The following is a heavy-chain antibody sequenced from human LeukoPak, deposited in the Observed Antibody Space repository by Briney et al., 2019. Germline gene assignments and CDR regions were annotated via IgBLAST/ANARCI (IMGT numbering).Heavy chain of an antibody. Sequence: GGSLRLSCAASGFTFSSCGIHWVRQAPGKGLEWVAVVSYDGSNKYYADSVKGRFTISRDNSKNTLYLQMNSLRPEDTAVYYCARRTPYYYDSSGPLGGAFDIWGQGTMVTVSS. J-gene: IGHJ3*02. V-gene: IGHV3-30*19. CDR1: GFTFSSCG. CDR3: ARRTPYYYDSSGPLGGAFDI. D-gene: IGHD3-22*01. CDR2: VSYDGSNK.